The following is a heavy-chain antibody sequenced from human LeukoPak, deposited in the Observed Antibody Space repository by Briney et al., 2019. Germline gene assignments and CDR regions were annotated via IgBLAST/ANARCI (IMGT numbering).Heavy chain of an antibody. CDR1: GGSISSGGYY. V-gene: IGHV4-31*03. CDR3: ARGISSGYPDY. D-gene: IGHD3-22*01. CDR2: IYYSGST. Sequence: SETLSLTCTVSGGSISSGGYYWSWIRQHPGKGLEWIGYIYYSGSTYYNPSLKSRVTISVDTSKNQFSLKLSSVTAADTAVYYCARGISSGYPDYWGQGTLVTVSS. J-gene: IGHJ4*02.